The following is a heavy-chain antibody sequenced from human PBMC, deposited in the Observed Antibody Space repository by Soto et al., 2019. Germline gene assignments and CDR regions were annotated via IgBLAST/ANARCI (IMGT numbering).Heavy chain of an antibody. CDR3: ANAPGSGWHRSLGS. J-gene: IGHJ5*02. CDR1: GFTFSSYA. CDR2: ISGSGGST. Sequence: PGGSLRLSCAASGFTFSSYAMSWVRQAPGKGLEWVSAISGSGGSTYYADSVKGRFTISRDNSKNTLYLQMNSLRAEDTAVYYCANAPGSGWHRSLGSWGQGTLVTVSS. V-gene: IGHV3-23*01. D-gene: IGHD6-19*01.